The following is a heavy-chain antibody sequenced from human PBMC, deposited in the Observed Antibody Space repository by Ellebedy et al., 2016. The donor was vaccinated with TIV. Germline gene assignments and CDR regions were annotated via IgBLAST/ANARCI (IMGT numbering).Heavy chain of an antibody. Sequence: GGSLRLXCAASGFTFSAHWMSWVRQAPGKGLEWVANIKTGGSETYYVDSVRGRFTISRDDAKNSLSLQMSSLRAEDTAVYYCARVEHVILGSVVPGAIDTWGQGTLVTV. CDR2: IKTGGSET. V-gene: IGHV3-7*03. CDR3: ARVEHVILGSVVPGAIDT. CDR1: GFTFSAHW. D-gene: IGHD2-2*02. J-gene: IGHJ4*02.